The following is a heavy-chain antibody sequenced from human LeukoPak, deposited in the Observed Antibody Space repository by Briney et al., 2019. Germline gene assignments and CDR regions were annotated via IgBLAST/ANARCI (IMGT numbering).Heavy chain of an antibody. D-gene: IGHD3-3*01. V-gene: IGHV4-38-2*02. J-gene: IGHJ5*02. CDR1: GSSITSGYY. CDR2: IYQSEST. CDR3: ARGTRSGYYANWFDP. Sequence: PSETLSLTCTVSGSSITSGYYWGWIRQPPGKGLEWIGTIYQSESTYYSPSLESRVTMSVDTSKNHFSLNLSSVTAAGTAVYYCARGTRSGYYANWFDPWGQGTLVTVSS.